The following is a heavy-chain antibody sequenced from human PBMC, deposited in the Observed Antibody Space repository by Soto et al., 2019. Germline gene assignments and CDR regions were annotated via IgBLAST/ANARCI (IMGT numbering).Heavy chain of an antibody. J-gene: IGHJ6*02. CDR3: ARDQDYNDYYFGMEV. Sequence: PSQPLSLTCAISGDSVSSNSAACNWIRQSPSRGLEWLGRTYYRSKWYNDYAVSVKSRITINPDTSKNQFSLHLNSVTTEDTAVYYCARDQDYNDYYFGMEVSGQGTTVTVSS. CDR1: GDSVSSNSAA. V-gene: IGHV6-1*01. D-gene: IGHD4-4*01. CDR2: TYYRSKWYN.